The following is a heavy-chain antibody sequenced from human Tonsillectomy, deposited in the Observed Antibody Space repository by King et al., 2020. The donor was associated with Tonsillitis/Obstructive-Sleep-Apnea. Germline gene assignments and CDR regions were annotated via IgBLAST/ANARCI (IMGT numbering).Heavy chain of an antibody. V-gene: IGHV4-59*01. Sequence: VQLQESGPGLVKPSETLSLTCTVSGGSISSYYWSWIRPPPGKGLEWIGYIYYSGSTNYNPSLKSRVTISVDTSKNQFSLKLSSVTAADTAVYYCASALSLSGSYRFDYWGQGTLVTVSS. CDR2: IYYSGST. D-gene: IGHD1-26*01. CDR3: ASALSLSGSYRFDY. CDR1: GGSISSYY. J-gene: IGHJ4*02.